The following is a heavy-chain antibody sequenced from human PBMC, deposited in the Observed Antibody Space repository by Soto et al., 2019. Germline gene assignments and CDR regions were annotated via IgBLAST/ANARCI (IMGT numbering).Heavy chain of an antibody. Sequence: SLRLSCAASGFTFSSYAMSWVRQAPGKGLEWVSAISGSGGSTYYADSVKGRFTISRDNSKNTLYLQMNSLRAEDTAVYYCAKDKVNMIVVVIENYFDYCGQGTLVTVSS. CDR1: GFTFSSYA. CDR3: AKDKVNMIVVVIENYFDY. V-gene: IGHV3-23*01. CDR2: ISGSGGST. J-gene: IGHJ4*02. D-gene: IGHD3-22*01.